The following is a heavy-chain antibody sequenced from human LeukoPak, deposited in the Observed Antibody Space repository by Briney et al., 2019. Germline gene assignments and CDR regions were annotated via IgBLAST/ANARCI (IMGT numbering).Heavy chain of an antibody. D-gene: IGHD3-3*01. CDR1: GYTFTGYF. Sequence: GASVRVSCKASGYTFTGYFMHWVRQAPGQGLDWMGWINPNTGGTKYAQKFQGRVTMTRDTSIGTAYMELSSLRSEDTAVYYCARVRRTIFGSYYYYMDVWGKGTTVTVSS. V-gene: IGHV1-2*02. CDR3: ARVRRTIFGSYYYYMDV. J-gene: IGHJ6*03. CDR2: INPNTGGT.